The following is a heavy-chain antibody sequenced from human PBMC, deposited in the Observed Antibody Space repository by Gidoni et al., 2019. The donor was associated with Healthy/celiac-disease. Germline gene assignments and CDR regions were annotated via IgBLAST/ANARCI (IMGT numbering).Heavy chain of an antibody. D-gene: IGHD5-18*01. CDR1: GGSISSSSYY. CDR2: IYYSGST. V-gene: IGHV4-39*01. CDR3: ARHGSRDTAMANLPQGAGEIDY. J-gene: IGHJ4*02. Sequence: QLQLQESGPGLVKPSETLSLTCTVSGGSISSSSYYWGWIRQPPGKGLEWMGSIYYSGSTYYNPSLKIRVTISVDTSKNQFSLKLSSVTAADTAVYYCARHGSRDTAMANLPQGAGEIDYWGQGTLVTVSS.